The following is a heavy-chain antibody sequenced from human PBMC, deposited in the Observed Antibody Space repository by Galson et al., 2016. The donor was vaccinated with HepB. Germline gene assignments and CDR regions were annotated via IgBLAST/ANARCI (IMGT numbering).Heavy chain of an antibody. CDR3: VKDFYGSGSYFSVGHDH. V-gene: IGHV3-23*01. CDR1: GFNFGNYA. CDR2: IKGGGASP. D-gene: IGHD3-10*01. J-gene: IGHJ4*02. Sequence: SLRLSCAASGFNFGNYAMNWVRQAPGKGQEWVSSIKGGGASPKYADSVTGRFTISRDNTHNTLHLQMNSLRAEDTAVYYCVKDFYGSGSYFSVGHDHWGQGTLVTVSS.